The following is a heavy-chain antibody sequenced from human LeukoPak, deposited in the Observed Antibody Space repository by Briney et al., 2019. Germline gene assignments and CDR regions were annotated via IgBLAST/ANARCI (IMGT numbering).Heavy chain of an antibody. Sequence: GASVKVSCRASGGTFSSYAISWVRQAPGQGLEWMGGIIPIFGTANYAQKFQGRVTITTDESTSTAYMELSSLRSEDTAVYYCARDSSSSVGMDVWGKGTTVTVSS. CDR2: IIPIFGTA. CDR3: ARDSSSSVGMDV. D-gene: IGHD6-6*01. CDR1: GGTFSSYA. J-gene: IGHJ6*04. V-gene: IGHV1-69*05.